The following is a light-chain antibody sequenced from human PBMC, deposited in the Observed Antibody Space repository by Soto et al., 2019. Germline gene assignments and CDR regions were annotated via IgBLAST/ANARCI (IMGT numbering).Light chain of an antibody. CDR2: AAS. CDR3: QQSYSTPGYT. Sequence: DIQMTQSPSSLSASVGDRVTITCRASQRISSYLNWYQQKPGKAPKLLIYAASSLQSGVPSRFSGSGSGTDFTITISSLQPEDFATYYCQQSYSTPGYTFGQGTKLEIK. J-gene: IGKJ2*01. CDR1: QRISSY. V-gene: IGKV1-39*01.